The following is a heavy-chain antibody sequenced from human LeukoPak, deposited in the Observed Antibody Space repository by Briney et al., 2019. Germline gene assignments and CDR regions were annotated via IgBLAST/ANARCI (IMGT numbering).Heavy chain of an antibody. V-gene: IGHV3-21*04. CDR3: AKGQHSNYYYFDY. J-gene: IGHJ4*02. CDR1: GFTFSSYS. Sequence: GGSLRLSCAASGFTFSSYSMNWVRQAPGKGLEWVSSISSSSSYIYYADSVKGRFTISRDNAKNSLYLQMNSLRAEDTAVYYCAKGQHSNYYYFDYWGQGTLVTVSS. CDR2: ISSSSSYI. D-gene: IGHD4-11*01.